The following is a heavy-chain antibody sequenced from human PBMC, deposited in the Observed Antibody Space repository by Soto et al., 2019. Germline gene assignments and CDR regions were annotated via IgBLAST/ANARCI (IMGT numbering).Heavy chain of an antibody. D-gene: IGHD6-6*01. Sequence: GGSLRLSCAASGFTFSSYGMHWVRQAPGKGLEWVAVIWYDGSNKYYADSVRGRFTISRDNSKNTLYLQMNSLRAEDTAVYYCARGGLYSSSSGHGMDVWGQGTTVTVSS. V-gene: IGHV3-33*01. CDR1: GFTFSSYG. CDR2: IWYDGSNK. CDR3: ARGGLYSSSSGHGMDV. J-gene: IGHJ6*02.